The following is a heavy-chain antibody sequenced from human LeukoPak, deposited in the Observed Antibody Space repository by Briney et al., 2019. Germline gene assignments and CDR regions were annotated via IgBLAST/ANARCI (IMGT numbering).Heavy chain of an antibody. CDR3: AGVTYYYDSSGPYTIY. J-gene: IGHJ4*02. Sequence: GGSLRLSCAASGFTFSNAWMSWVRQAPGKGLEWVSVIYSGGSTYYADSVKGRFTISRDNSKNTLYLQMNSLRAEDTAVYYCAGVTYYYDSSGPYTIYWGQGTLVTVSS. CDR2: IYSGGST. V-gene: IGHV3-66*01. CDR1: GFTFSNAW. D-gene: IGHD3-22*01.